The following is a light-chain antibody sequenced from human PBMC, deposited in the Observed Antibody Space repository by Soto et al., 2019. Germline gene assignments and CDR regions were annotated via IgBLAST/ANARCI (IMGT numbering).Light chain of an antibody. Sequence: IQLTQSPSSLSASVGDRVTITCRAGQDISSALAWYQQKPGKAPKLLLYDASSLDAGVPSRFSGSGSWTDFTLSITSLLPEYFATYYCQQFNDFPLTFGGGTKVQIK. CDR1: QDISSA. CDR3: QQFNDFPLT. V-gene: IGKV1D-13*01. CDR2: DAS. J-gene: IGKJ4*01.